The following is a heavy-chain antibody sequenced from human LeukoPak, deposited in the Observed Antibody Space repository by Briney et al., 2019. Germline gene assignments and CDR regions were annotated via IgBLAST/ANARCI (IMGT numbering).Heavy chain of an antibody. J-gene: IGHJ4*02. D-gene: IGHD3-3*01. CDR3: ARGSYDFWSGYRPVYYFDY. Sequence: GGSLRLSCAASGFTFSSYSMNWVRQAPGKGLEWVSYISSGSSTIYYADSVKGRFTISRDNAKNSLYLQMNSLRAEDTAVYYCARGSYDFWSGYRPVYYFDYWGQGTLVTVSS. V-gene: IGHV3-48*01. CDR1: GFTFSSYS. CDR2: ISSGSSTI.